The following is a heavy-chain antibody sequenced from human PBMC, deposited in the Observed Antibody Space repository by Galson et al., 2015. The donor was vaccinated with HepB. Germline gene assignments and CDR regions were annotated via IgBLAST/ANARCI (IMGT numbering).Heavy chain of an antibody. Sequence: SETLSLTCTVSADSLNIFYWSWIRQPPGKGLEWIGHIFYTGSTTYNPSLKSRVSMSMDPSKRQISLKLTSVTAADSAVYYCARSGSCLRGVCYDHYNYFGPWGQGTLVTVSS. CDR2: IFYTGST. CDR1: ADSLNIFY. J-gene: IGHJ5*02. CDR3: ARSGSCLRGVCYDHYNYFGP. D-gene: IGHD5-24*01. V-gene: IGHV4-59*01.